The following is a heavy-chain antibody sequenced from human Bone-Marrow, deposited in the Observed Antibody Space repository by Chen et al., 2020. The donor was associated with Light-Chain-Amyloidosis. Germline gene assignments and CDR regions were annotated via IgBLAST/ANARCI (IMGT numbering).Heavy chain of an antibody. V-gene: IGHV3-48*01. J-gene: IGHJ4*02. CDR1: GFTFGTYS. CDR2: ISSNGNAI. D-gene: IGHD6-13*01. CDR3: ARDSGESAADDF. Sequence: VQLVESGGGLVQPGGSLRLSCAASGFTFGTYSLTWFRQAPGKGLEWLLYISSNGNAIFYAASVRGRFTMSRDNANISLYLQMRNLRVEDTAVYYCARDSGESAADDFWGQGTLVTVSS.